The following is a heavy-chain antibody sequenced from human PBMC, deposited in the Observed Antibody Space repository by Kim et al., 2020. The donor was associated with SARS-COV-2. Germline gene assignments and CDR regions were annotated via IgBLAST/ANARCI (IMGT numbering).Heavy chain of an antibody. Sequence: SETLSLTCAVYGGSFSGYYWSWIRQPPGKGLEWIGEINHSGSTNYNPSLKSRVTISVDTSKNQFSLKLSSVTAADTAVYYCARGHYYYDSSGSGLVGMDVWGQGTTVTVSS. CDR1: GGSFSGYY. CDR3: ARGHYYYDSSGSGLVGMDV. D-gene: IGHD3-22*01. J-gene: IGHJ6*02. V-gene: IGHV4-34*01. CDR2: INHSGST.